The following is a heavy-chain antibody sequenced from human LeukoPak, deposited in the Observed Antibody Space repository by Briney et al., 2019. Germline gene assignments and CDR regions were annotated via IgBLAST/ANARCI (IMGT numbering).Heavy chain of an antibody. CDR3: ARDRYNY. V-gene: IGHV1-18*01. CDR1: GYTFTSYD. Sequence: ASVKVSCKASGYTFTSYDINWVRQATGQGLEWMGWMNPNSGSTNYAQKLQGRVTMTTDTSTSTAYMELRSLRSDDTAVYYCARDRYNYWGQGTLVTVSS. D-gene: IGHD3-16*02. J-gene: IGHJ4*02. CDR2: MNPNSGST.